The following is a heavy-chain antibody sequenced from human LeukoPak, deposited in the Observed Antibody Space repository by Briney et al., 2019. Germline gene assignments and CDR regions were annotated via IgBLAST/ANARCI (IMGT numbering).Heavy chain of an antibody. D-gene: IGHD6-19*01. CDR2: ISAYNGNT. J-gene: IGHJ3*02. Sequence: ASVKVSCKASGYTFTSCAISWVRQAPGQGLEWMGWISAYNGNTNSAQKLQGRFTMTTDTSTSTAYMELRSLRSDDTAVYYCAAWTPMGAVAGYAFDIWGQGTMVTVSS. V-gene: IGHV1-18*01. CDR1: GYTFTSCA. CDR3: AAWTPMGAVAGYAFDI.